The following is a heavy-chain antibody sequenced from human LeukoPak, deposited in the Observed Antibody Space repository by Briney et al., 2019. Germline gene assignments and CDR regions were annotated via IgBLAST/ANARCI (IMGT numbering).Heavy chain of an antibody. CDR1: GDYISSGGYS. J-gene: IGHJ4*02. CDR2: IYYSVST. CDR3: ARGDSNYAPFGY. Sequence: SLTLSLTCTVSGDYISSGGYSWSWIRQHPGKGLEWIGYIYYSVSTYYNPSRKSRVTLSVDTTKNQFSLQLSSVTARVAPGYYCARGDSNYAPFGYWGQGTLVTVSS. D-gene: IGHD4-11*01. V-gene: IGHV4-31*03.